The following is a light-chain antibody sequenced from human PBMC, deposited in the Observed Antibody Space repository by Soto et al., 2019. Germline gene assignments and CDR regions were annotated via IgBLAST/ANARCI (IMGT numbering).Light chain of an antibody. J-gene: IGLJ1*01. CDR3: TSYTSTSARV. Sequence: QSALTQPASVSGSPGQSITISCTGTSSDVGGYDYVSWYQQHPGKAPKLIIYEVSNRPSGISNRCSGSKSGNTACLTISGLQAEDEADYYCTSYTSTSARVFGTGTKVNVL. CDR1: SSDVGGYDY. CDR2: EVS. V-gene: IGLV2-14*01.